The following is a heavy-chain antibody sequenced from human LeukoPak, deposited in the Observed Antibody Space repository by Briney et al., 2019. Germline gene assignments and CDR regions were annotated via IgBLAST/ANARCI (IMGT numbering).Heavy chain of an antibody. CDR2: IYYSGST. CDR1: GGSIRSSSYY. Sequence: SETLSLTYTVSGGSIRSSSYYWGWIRQPPGKGLEWIGNIYYSGSTYYNPSLKSRVIISLDTSKNQFSLKLSSVTAADTAVYYCARGYYYDSSGYYYGAGTTWFDPWGQGTLVTVSS. D-gene: IGHD3-22*01. V-gene: IGHV4-39*07. J-gene: IGHJ5*02. CDR3: ARGYYYDSSGYYYGAGTTWFDP.